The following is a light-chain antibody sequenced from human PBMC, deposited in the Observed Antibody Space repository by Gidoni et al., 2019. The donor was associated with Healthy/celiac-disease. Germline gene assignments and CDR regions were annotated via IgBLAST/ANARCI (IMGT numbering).Light chain of an antibody. V-gene: IGLV2-11*01. Sequence: QSALTQPRSVSVSPGQSATLACTGTSCDVGGYNYVSWYQQHPGTAPKLMIYDVSKRPSGVTDRVSGSRSGNTASLTISGLQAEDGADYYCCSYAGSWVFGGGPKLPVL. CDR2: DVS. CDR3: CSYAGSWV. CDR1: SCDVGGYNY. J-gene: IGLJ3*02.